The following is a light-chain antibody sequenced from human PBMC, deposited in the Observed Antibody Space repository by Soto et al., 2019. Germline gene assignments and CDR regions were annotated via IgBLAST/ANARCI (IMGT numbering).Light chain of an antibody. CDR2: GAS. Sequence: EIVMTHSPGTLSVSALDRAPLSFRSSQSVRTNLAWYQQKPGQAPRLLIYGASTRATGIPARFSGSGSGTEFTLTISSLQSEDFALYYCQQYNSWPPITFGQGTRLEIK. CDR1: QSVRTN. CDR3: QQYNSWPPIT. J-gene: IGKJ5*01. V-gene: IGKV3-15*01.